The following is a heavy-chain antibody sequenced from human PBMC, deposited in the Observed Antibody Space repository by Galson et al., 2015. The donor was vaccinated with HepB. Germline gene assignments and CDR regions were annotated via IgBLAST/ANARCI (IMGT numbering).Heavy chain of an antibody. J-gene: IGHJ4*02. Sequence: LRLSCAASGFTFSSYAMSWVRQAPGKGLEWVSAISGSGGSTYYADSVKGRFTISRDNSKNTLYLQMNSLRAEDTAVYYCAAKVSSSASYYYGSGSFWGQGTLVTVSS. CDR2: ISGSGGST. D-gene: IGHD3-10*01. CDR1: GFTFSSYA. V-gene: IGHV3-23*01. CDR3: AAKVSSSASYYYGSGSF.